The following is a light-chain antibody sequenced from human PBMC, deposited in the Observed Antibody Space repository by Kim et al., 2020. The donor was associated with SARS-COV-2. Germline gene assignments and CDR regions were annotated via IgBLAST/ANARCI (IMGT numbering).Light chain of an antibody. Sequence: EIVMTQSPATLSVSPGERATLSCRADQRIGTYLAWYQQKPGQAPRFLISGASTRATGVPARFTGSGSGTEFTLTISNLQSEDFAVYHCQQYKNWPWTFGQGNKVEIK. CDR3: QQYKNWPWT. V-gene: IGKV3-15*01. J-gene: IGKJ1*01. CDR1: QRIGTY. CDR2: GAS.